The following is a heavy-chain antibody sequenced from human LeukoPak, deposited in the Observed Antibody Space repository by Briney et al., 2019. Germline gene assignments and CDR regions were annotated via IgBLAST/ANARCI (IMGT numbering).Heavy chain of an antibody. J-gene: IGHJ6*02. D-gene: IGHD6-13*01. CDR3: ARGAAASNYYYYGMDV. Sequence: ASVKVSCKASGYIFTSYGISWVRQAPGQGLEWMGWISAYNGNTNYAQKLQGRVTMTTDTSTSTAYMELRSLRSDDTAVYYCARGAAASNYYYYGMDVWGQGTTVTVSS. CDR1: GYIFTSYG. V-gene: IGHV1-18*01. CDR2: ISAYNGNT.